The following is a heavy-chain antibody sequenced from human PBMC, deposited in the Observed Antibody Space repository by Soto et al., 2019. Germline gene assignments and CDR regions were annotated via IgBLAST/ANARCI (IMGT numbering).Heavy chain of an antibody. CDR1: GGSFSDYF. D-gene: IGHD3-10*01. Sequence: SETLSLTCAVYGGSFSDYFWSWIRQPPGKGLEWIGEINHSGNTNYSPSLVSRAAISVDTSRNQVSLKLTSVTAADTAVYSCAAGQVSANAYGSPVPYHFYGMTVWGQGTTVTVSS. J-gene: IGHJ6*02. V-gene: IGHV4-34*01. CDR3: AAGQVSANAYGSPVPYHFYGMTV. CDR2: INHSGNT.